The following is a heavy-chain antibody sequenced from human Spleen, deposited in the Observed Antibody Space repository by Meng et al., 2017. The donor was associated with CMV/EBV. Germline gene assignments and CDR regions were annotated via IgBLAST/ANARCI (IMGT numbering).Heavy chain of an antibody. CDR1: GFIFEDVA. V-gene: IGHV3-23*01. D-gene: IGHD2-21*01. CDR2: ISASGGST. J-gene: IGHJ4*02. CDR3: ARVILNSNVMMIASDY. Sequence: GGSLRLSCVASGFIFEDVAMHWVRQAPGKGLEWVSTISASGGSTYYADSVRGRFTISRDTSKNTLNLQMNSLRAEDTGVYYCARVILNSNVMMIASDYWGQGTLVTVSS.